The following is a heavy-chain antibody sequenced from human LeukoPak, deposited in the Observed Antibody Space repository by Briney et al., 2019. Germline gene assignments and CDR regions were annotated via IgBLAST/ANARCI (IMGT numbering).Heavy chain of an antibody. Sequence: GGSLRLSCAASGFTFSSYSMNWVRQAPGKGLEWVSSISSSSSYIYYADSVKGRFTISRDNAKNSLYLQMNSLRAEDTAVYYCAREEEYSYGYCDHWGQGTLVTVSS. CDR3: AREEEYSYGYCDH. J-gene: IGHJ4*02. V-gene: IGHV3-21*01. CDR2: ISSSSSYI. CDR1: GFTFSSYS. D-gene: IGHD5-18*01.